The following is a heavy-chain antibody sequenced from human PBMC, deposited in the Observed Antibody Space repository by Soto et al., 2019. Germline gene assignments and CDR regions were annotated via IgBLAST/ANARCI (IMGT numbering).Heavy chain of an antibody. J-gene: IGHJ6*02. CDR2: ISRTCSYI. D-gene: IGHD3-10*01. V-gene: IGHV3-21*01. CDR1: GFTFSSYS. CDR3: ARDLGEWFGELLSRYYYYGMDV. Sequence: PGGSLRLSXAASGFTFSSYSMNWFRQAPWKGLESVSSISRTCSYIYYADSVKGRFTISRDNAKNSLYLQMNSLRAEDTAVYYCARDLGEWFGELLSRYYYYGMDVWGQGTTVTVS.